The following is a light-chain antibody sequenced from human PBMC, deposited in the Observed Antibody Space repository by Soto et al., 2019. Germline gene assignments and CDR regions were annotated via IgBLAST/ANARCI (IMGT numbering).Light chain of an antibody. CDR1: QSLLDSDDGNTY. CDR2: TVS. CDR3: MQRIEFPLT. J-gene: IGKJ4*01. V-gene: IGKV2-40*01. Sequence: DIVMTHTPLSLPVTPGERASISCRPSQSLLDSDDGNTYLYWYLQKPGQSPQLLIYTVSYRASGVPDRFSGSGSGTDFTLKISRVEAVDVGVYYCMQRIEFPLTFGGGTKVDIK.